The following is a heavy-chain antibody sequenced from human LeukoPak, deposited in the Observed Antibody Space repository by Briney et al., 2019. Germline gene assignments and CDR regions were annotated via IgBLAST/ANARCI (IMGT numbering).Heavy chain of an antibody. CDR2: IYYSGST. CDR3: ARGNHYYDSSAYLAWESFQH. V-gene: IGHV4-59*01. CDR1: GGSISRYY. D-gene: IGHD3-22*01. J-gene: IGHJ1*01. Sequence: SETLSLTCTVSGGSISRYYWSWIRQSPGKGLEWIGYIYYSGSTNYNPSLKSRVTISVDTSKNQFSLKLSSVTAADTAVYYCARGNHYYDSSAYLAWESFQHWGQGTLVTVSS.